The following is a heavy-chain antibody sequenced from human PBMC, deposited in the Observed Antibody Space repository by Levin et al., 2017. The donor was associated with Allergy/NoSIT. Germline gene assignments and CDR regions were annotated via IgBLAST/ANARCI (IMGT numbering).Heavy chain of an antibody. J-gene: IGHJ6*02. V-gene: IGHV3-30*18. CDR1: GFTFSSYG. D-gene: IGHD3-22*01. Sequence: PGGSLRLSCAASGFTFSSYGMHWVRQAPGKGLEWVAVISYDGSNKYYADSVKGRFTISRDNSKNTLYLQMNSLRAEDTAVYYCAKEDGYYDSSGSVNDYYYGMDVWGQGTTVTVSS. CDR2: ISYDGSNK. CDR3: AKEDGYYDSSGSVNDYYYGMDV.